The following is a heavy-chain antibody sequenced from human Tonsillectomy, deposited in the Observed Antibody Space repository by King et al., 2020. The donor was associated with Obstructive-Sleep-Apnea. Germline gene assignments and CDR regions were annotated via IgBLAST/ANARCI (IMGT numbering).Heavy chain of an antibody. J-gene: IGHJ3*01. D-gene: IGHD1-7*01. Sequence: VQLVESGGGVVQPGRSLRLSCAASGSGFTFSHYAIHWVRQSPGTGLEWVAVISNDGIKKYYADSVKGRFTLSRDNSKNTLYLHMSSLRAEETAVYYCARSHTVGTTILDAFDVWGQGTMVTVSS. CDR1: GSGFTFSHYA. CDR3: ARSHTVGTTILDAFDV. V-gene: IGHV3-30*04. CDR2: ISNDGIKK.